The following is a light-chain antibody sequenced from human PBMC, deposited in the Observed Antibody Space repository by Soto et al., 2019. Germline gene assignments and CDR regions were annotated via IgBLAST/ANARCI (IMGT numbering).Light chain of an antibody. J-gene: IGKJ4*01. V-gene: IGKV3-20*01. Sequence: EIVLTQSPGTLSLSPGERATLSCRASKSVISSYLAWYQQKPGQAPRLLIYVASSRATGIPDRFSGSGSGTDFSLTISRLEPEDFAVYYCQQYGSSPRLTVGGGTKVEIK. CDR2: VAS. CDR3: QQYGSSPRLT. CDR1: KSVISSY.